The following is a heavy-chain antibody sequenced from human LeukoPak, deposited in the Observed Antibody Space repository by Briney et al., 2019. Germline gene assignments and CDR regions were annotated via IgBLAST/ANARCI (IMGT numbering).Heavy chain of an antibody. D-gene: IGHD6-13*01. CDR2: INPSGGST. Sequence: GASVKVSCKASGYTFTSYYMHWVRQAPGQGLEWMGIINPSGGSTSYAQKFQGRVTMTRDTSTSTVYMELSSLRSEDTAVYYCASAETLYSSSWYSHYYYGMDVWGQGTTVTVSS. V-gene: IGHV1-46*01. CDR3: ASAETLYSSSWYSHYYYGMDV. J-gene: IGHJ6*02. CDR1: GYTFTSYY.